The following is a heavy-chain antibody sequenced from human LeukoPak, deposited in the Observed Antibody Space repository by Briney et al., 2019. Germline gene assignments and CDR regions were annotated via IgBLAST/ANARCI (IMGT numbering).Heavy chain of an antibody. CDR1: GFSFGSYS. D-gene: IGHD2-2*01. V-gene: IGHV3-21*01. Sequence: PGGSLRLSCAAAGFSFGSYSMNWGRQAPGKALEWVSSIMNSSLNIYYSDSVKCRFTISRDNAKNSLYLELSSLRAEDTAVYYCAISRAPSNGRVLYFMDVCGKRTTVTVSS. J-gene: IGHJ6*03. CDR2: IMNSSLNI. CDR3: AISRAPSNGRVLYFMDV.